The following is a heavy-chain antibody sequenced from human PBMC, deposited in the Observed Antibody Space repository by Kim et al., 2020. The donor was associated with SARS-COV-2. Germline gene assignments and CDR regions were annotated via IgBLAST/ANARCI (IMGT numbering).Heavy chain of an antibody. CDR3: ARTAKGIGAMVRGAFDI. V-gene: IGHV1-2*02. CDR1: GYTFTGYY. J-gene: IGHJ3*02. Sequence: ASVKVSCKASGYTFTGYYMHWVRQAPGQGLEWMGWINPNSGGTNYAQKFQGRVTMTRDTSISTAYMELSRLRSDDTAVYYCARTAKGIGAMVRGAFDIWGQGTMVTVSS. CDR2: INPNSGGT. D-gene: IGHD5-18*01.